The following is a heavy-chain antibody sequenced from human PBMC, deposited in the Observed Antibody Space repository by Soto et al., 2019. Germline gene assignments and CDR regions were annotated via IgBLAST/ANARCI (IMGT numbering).Heavy chain of an antibody. CDR2: INAGNGNT. V-gene: IGHV1-3*01. Sequence: ASVKVSCKASGYTFTSYGISWVRQAPGQRLEWMGWINAGNGNTKYSQKFQGRVTITRDTSASTAYMELSSLRSEDTAVYYCARSPLLLWFGELRYYYMDVWGKGTTVTVSS. CDR3: ARSPLLLWFGELRYYYMDV. CDR1: GYTFTSYG. D-gene: IGHD3-10*01. J-gene: IGHJ6*03.